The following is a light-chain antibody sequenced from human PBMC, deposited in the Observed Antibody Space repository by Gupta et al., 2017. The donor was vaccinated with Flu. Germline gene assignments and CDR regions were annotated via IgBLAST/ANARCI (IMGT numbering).Light chain of an antibody. Sequence: AIQMTQSPSSLSASVRDRVTITCRASQGIGNDLGWYQQKPGKAPKLLIYSASTLQSGVPSRFIGSGSGTDFTLTITSLQPEDFATYYCVQYVNYPWTFGQGTKLEVK. CDR3: VQYVNYPWT. CDR2: SAS. J-gene: IGKJ1*01. V-gene: IGKV1-6*01. CDR1: QGIGND.